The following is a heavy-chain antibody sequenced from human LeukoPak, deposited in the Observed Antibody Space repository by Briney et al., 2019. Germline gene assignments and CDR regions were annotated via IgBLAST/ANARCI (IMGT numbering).Heavy chain of an antibody. Sequence: GSLRLSCAASGFTFTNAWMSWVRQAPGKGLEWVGRIKSKGDGETTDYGAPVKGRFFMSRDDSKATLYLQMYGLETEDTAVYYCTTDLGLTMIRGVIVHWGQGTLVTVSS. CDR1: GFTFTNAW. CDR3: TTDLGLTMIRGVIVH. CDR2: IKSKGDGETT. D-gene: IGHD3-10*01. J-gene: IGHJ4*02. V-gene: IGHV3-15*01.